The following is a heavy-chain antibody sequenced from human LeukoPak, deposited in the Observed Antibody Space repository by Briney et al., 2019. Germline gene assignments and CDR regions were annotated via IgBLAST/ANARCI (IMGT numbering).Heavy chain of an antibody. D-gene: IGHD4-17*01. CDR3: ARESTEDRPGH. Sequence: QPGGSLRLSCAGSGFTLSNYWMSWVRQAPGKGLEWVANIDQDGSDINYVGSVEGRFTISRDDAKNSLYLQMNSLRAEDTAVYYCARESTEDRPGHWGQGTLVTVSS. J-gene: IGHJ4*02. CDR1: GFTLSNYW. CDR2: IDQDGSDI. V-gene: IGHV3-7*01.